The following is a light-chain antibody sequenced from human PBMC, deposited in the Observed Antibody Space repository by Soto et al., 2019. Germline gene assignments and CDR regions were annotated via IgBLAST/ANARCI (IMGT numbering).Light chain of an antibody. CDR2: AAS. V-gene: IGKV3-15*01. CDR3: QQYSSSAT. CDR1: ESVTSS. J-gene: IGKJ1*01. Sequence: EIVMTQSPATLSVSPGDRATLSCRASESVTSSLAWYQQKPGQPPRLLIYAASTRATDVPARFSGGGSETEFTLTISSLQPDDFATYYCQQYSSSATFGQGTKVDI.